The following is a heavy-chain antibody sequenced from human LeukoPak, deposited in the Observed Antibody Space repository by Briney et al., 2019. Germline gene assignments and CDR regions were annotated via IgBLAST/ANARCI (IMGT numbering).Heavy chain of an antibody. V-gene: IGHV3-21*01. CDR2: FTSMSRTI. J-gene: IGHJ4*02. D-gene: IGHD6-13*01. CDR3: ARESSGIAATDKIDY. CDR1: GFTFSRYS. Sequence: GGSLRLSCAASGFTFSRYSMTWVRQAPGKGLEWVSSFTSMSRTIYYADSVKGRFTISRDDAKESLYLQMNSLRAEDTAIYYCARESSGIAATDKIDYWGQGALVTVSS.